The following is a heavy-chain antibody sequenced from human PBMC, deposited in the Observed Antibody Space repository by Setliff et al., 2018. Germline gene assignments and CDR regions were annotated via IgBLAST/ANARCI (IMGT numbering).Heavy chain of an antibody. J-gene: IGHJ5*02. Sequence: PGASLTISCKGSGYSFTDYWIAWVRQTPGKGLEWMGTIYPGNADTRYSPSFQGQVTISTDTSINTAFLQWNNLKASDTAVYYCARRGERFFNWFDPWGQGTLVTVSS. CDR2: IYPGNADT. CDR1: GYSFTDYW. V-gene: IGHV5-51*01. CDR3: ARRGERFFNWFDP. D-gene: IGHD2-21*01.